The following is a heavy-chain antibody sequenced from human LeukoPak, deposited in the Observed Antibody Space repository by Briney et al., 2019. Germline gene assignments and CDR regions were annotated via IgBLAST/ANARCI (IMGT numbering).Heavy chain of an antibody. CDR3: ARARIQFRLFEYFDY. CDR1: GYTFTGYY. Sequence: ASVKVSCKASGYTFTGYYMHWVRQAPGQGLEWMGRINPNSGGTNYAQKFQGRVTITADESTSTAYMELSSLRSEDTAVYYCARARIQFRLFEYFDYWGQGTLVTVSS. V-gene: IGHV1-2*06. D-gene: IGHD2-21*01. J-gene: IGHJ4*02. CDR2: INPNSGGT.